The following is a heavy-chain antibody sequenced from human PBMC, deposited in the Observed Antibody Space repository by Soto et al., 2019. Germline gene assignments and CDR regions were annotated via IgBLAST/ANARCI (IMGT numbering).Heavy chain of an antibody. CDR3: AKDIRGYCSSTSCPRPYYYYYYGMDV. V-gene: IGHV3-30*18. Sequence: QVQLVESGGGVVQPGRSLRLSCAASGFTFSSYGMHWVRQAPGKGLEWVAVISYDGSNKYYADSVKGRFTISRDNSKNTLYLQMNSLRAEDTAVYYCAKDIRGYCSSTSCPRPYYYYYYGMDVWGQGTTVTVSS. CDR1: GFTFSSYG. J-gene: IGHJ6*02. CDR2: ISYDGSNK. D-gene: IGHD2-2*01.